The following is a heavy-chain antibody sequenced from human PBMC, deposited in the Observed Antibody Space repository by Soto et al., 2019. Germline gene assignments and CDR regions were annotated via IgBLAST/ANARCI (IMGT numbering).Heavy chain of an antibody. D-gene: IGHD3-9*01. Sequence: EVQLVESGGGLVQPGGSLRLSCAASGFTFSGYWMHWVRQAPGKGLVWVSRISSDRSSTNYADSLKDRFTISRDNAKNTLYLQMNSLRAEDTAVYYCARETIRAFDIWGQGTMVTVSS. CDR1: GFTFSGYW. V-gene: IGHV3-74*01. J-gene: IGHJ3*02. CDR3: ARETIRAFDI. CDR2: ISSDRSST.